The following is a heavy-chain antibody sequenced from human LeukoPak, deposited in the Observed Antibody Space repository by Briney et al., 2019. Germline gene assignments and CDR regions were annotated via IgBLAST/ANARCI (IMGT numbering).Heavy chain of an antibody. D-gene: IGHD3-22*01. Sequence: PGGSLRLSCAASGFTFSSYAMSWIRQPPGKGLEWIGYIYYSGSTNYNPSLKSRVTISVDTSKNQFSLKLSSVTAADTAVYYCARGVQFGGYYSWGQGTLVTVSS. J-gene: IGHJ4*02. CDR3: ARGVQFGGYYS. CDR1: GFTFSSYA. CDR2: IYYSGST. V-gene: IGHV4-59*01.